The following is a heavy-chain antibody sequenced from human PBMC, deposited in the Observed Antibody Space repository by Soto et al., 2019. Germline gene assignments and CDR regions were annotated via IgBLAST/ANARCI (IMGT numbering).Heavy chain of an antibody. J-gene: IGHJ6*03. V-gene: IGHV1-8*01. CDR3: ARAFGRRITIFGVVIEYLYYYYMDL. CDR2: MNPNSGNT. CDR1: GYTFTSYD. Sequence: QVQLVQSGAEVKKPGASVKVSCKASGYTFTSYDINWVRQATGQGLEWMGWMNPNSGNTGYAQKLQGIVTMARNTSISTAYMELSSLRSEDTAVYYCARAFGRRITIFGVVIEYLYYYYMDLWGKGTTVTVSS. D-gene: IGHD3-3*01.